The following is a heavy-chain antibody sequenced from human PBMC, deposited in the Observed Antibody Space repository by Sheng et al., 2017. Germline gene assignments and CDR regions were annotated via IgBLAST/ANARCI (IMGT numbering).Heavy chain of an antibody. CDR1: GGSIDTNYY. CDR2: INYSGST. J-gene: IGHJ5*02. Sequence: QLQLQESGPGLLKPSETLSLTCTVSGGSIDTNYYWGWIRQSPGKGLEWIGSINYSGSTFYNPSLKSRVTISVDTSKMHFSLNLTSVTAADTALYYCVRDMWLVFGAWFDPWGQGNPGHRLL. D-gene: IGHD3-10*02. CDR3: VRDMWLVFGAWFDP. V-gene: IGHV4-39*07.